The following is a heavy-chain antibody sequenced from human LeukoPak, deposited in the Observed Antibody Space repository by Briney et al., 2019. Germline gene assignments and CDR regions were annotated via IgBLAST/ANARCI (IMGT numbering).Heavy chain of an antibody. V-gene: IGHV3-33*01. CDR3: ARGFWSGYYTVDC. J-gene: IGHJ4*02. Sequence: GGSLRLSCAASGFTFSSYGMHWVRQAPGKGLEWVAVIWYDGSNKYYAGSVKGRFTISRDNSKNTLYLQMNSLRAEDTAVYYCARGFWSGYYTVDCWGQGTLVTVSS. D-gene: IGHD3-3*01. CDR2: IWYDGSNK. CDR1: GFTFSSYG.